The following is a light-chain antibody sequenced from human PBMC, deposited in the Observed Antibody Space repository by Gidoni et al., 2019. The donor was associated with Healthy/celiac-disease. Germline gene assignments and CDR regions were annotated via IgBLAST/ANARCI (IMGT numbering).Light chain of an antibody. V-gene: IGKV3-20*01. CDR1: QSVSSSY. Sequence: PGERATLSCRASQSVSSSYLAWYQQKPGQAPRLLIYGASSRATGIPDRFSGSGSGTDFTLTISRLEPEDFAVYYCQQYGSSPLTFGGGTKVEIK. J-gene: IGKJ4*01. CDR3: QQYGSSPLT. CDR2: GAS.